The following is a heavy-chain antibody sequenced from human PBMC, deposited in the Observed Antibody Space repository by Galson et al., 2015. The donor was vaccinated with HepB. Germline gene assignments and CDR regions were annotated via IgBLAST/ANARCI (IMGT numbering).Heavy chain of an antibody. Sequence: SLRLSCAASGFTFSSYRMNWVRQAPGKGLEWVSSISSSSSYIYYADSVKGRFTISRDNAKNSLYLQMNSLRAEDTAVYYCARGSYGYDEYFQHWGQGTLVTVSS. V-gene: IGHV3-21*01. CDR3: ARGSYGYDEYFQH. CDR1: GFTFSSYR. CDR2: ISSSSSYI. J-gene: IGHJ1*01. D-gene: IGHD5-12*01.